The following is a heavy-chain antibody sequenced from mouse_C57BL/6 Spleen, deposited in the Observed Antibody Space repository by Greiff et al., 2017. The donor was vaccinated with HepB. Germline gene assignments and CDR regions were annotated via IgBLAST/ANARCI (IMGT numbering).Heavy chain of an antibody. Sequence: VQLQESGPELVKPGASVKISCKASGYSFTSYYIHWVKQRPGQGLEWIGWIYPGSGNTKYNEKFKGKATLTADTSSSTAYMQLSSLTSEDSAVYYCACNYDYAMDYWGQGTSVTVSS. V-gene: IGHV1-66*01. D-gene: IGHD2-1*01. CDR1: GYSFTSYY. CDR3: ACNYDYAMDY. CDR2: IYPGSGNT. J-gene: IGHJ4*01.